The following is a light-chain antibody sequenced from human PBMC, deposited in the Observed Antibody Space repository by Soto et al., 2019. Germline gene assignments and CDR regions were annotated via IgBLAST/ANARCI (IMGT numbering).Light chain of an antibody. CDR2: RAY. J-gene: IGLJ2*01. CDR3: AAWDDIVSGLV. Sequence: QSVLTQSPSASGTPGQTVTISCSGRSSNIGSNYVYWYHQLPGTAPRLVMYRAYQRPSGVSDRFSGSKSGTSASLAISGLRSEDEGDYYCAAWDDIVSGLVFGGGTKLTVL. V-gene: IGLV1-47*01. CDR1: SSNIGSNY.